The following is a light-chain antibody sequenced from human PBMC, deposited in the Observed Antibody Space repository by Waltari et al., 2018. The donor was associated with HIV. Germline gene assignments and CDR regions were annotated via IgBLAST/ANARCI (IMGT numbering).Light chain of an antibody. V-gene: IGLV9-49*01. CDR1: SQYISNY. CDR2: VGTGGIVG. CDR3: GADHGSGSNFVRV. J-gene: IGLJ2*01. Sequence: SASVGDRVTITCRASQYISNYLNWFQQRPGKAPRFVMRVGTGGIVGSKGDGIPDRFSVLGSGLNRYLTIKNIQEEDESDYHCGADHGSGSNFVRVFGGGTKLTVL.